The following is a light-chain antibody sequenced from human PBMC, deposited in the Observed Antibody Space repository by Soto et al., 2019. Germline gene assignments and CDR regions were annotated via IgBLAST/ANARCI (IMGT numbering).Light chain of an antibody. CDR3: SSYAGSATVV. CDR2: EVT. J-gene: IGLJ2*01. CDR1: SSDVGDYNY. V-gene: IGLV2-8*01. Sequence: QSALTQPPSASGSPGQSVTISCTGTSSDVGDYNYVSWFQQHPGKAPKLMIFEVTKRPSGVPDRFSGSKSGNTASLTVSGPQADDEADYYCSSYAGSATVVFGGGTKLTVL.